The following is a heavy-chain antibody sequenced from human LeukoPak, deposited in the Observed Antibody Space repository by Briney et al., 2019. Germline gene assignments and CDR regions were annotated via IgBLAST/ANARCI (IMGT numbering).Heavy chain of an antibody. CDR2: IYYDGTT. CDR1: GVPISSHY. Sequence: SETLSLTCTVSGVPISSHYWSWSRQPPGKGLGWIGNIYYDGTTNYNPSLRSRITISIDTSRNQFSLRLSSVTTADSAMYYCARSGDSSAYFGSWGQGTLVAVSS. D-gene: IGHD3-22*01. CDR3: ARSGDSSAYFGS. J-gene: IGHJ4*02. V-gene: IGHV4-59*11.